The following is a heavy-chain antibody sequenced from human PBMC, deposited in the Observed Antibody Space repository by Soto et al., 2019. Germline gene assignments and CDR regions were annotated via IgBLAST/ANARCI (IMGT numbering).Heavy chain of an antibody. Sequence: QVQLVQSGAEVKKPGASVKVSCKASGYTFISYDINWVRQATGQGLEWMGWMNPNSGNTGYAPKFQGRVTLTGNTSITTGHSEMTTLTSAGPAVYFCASARGTPREYWGQGARVTVSS. CDR3: ASARGTPREY. D-gene: IGHD1-1*01. CDR1: GYTFISYD. V-gene: IGHV1-8*01. CDR2: MNPNSGNT. J-gene: IGHJ4*02.